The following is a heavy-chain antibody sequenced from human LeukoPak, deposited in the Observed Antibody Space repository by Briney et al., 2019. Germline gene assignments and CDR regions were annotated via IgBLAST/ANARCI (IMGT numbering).Heavy chain of an antibody. CDR2: INHSGST. CDR1: GGSFSGYY. V-gene: IGHV4-34*01. J-gene: IGHJ4*02. D-gene: IGHD6-19*01. CDR3: ARETEGSGWYVPFDY. Sequence: MSSETLSLTCAVYGGSFSGYYWSWIRQPPGKGLEWIGEINHSGSTNYNPSLKSRVTISVDTSKNQFSLKLSSVTAADTAVYYCARETEGSGWYVPFDYWGQGTLVTVSS.